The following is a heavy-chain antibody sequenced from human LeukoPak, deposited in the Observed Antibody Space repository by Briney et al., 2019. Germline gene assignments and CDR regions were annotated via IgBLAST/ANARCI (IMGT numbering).Heavy chain of an antibody. Sequence: SETLSLTCTVSSGSISSYYWSWLRQPPGKGLEWIGYIYYSGSTNYNPSLKSRVTISVDTSKNQFSLKLSSVTAADTAVYYCARVITRWSHFDYWGQGTLVTVSS. CDR1: SGSISSYY. D-gene: IGHD1-14*01. J-gene: IGHJ4*02. V-gene: IGHV4-59*01. CDR2: IYYSGST. CDR3: ARVITRWSHFDY.